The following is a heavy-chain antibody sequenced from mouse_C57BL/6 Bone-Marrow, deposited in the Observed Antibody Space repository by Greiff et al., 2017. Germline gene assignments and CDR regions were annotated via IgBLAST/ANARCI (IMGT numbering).Heavy chain of an antibody. V-gene: IGHV2-2*01. CDR2: IWSGGST. Sequence: VKLVESGPGLVQPSQSLSITCTVSGFSLTSYGVHWVRQSPGKGLEWLGVIWSGGSTDYNAAFISRLSISKDNSKSQVFFKMNSLQADDTAIYYCASHLLLRYGYAMDYWGQGTSVTVSS. CDR1: GFSLTSYG. CDR3: ASHLLLRYGYAMDY. D-gene: IGHD1-1*01. J-gene: IGHJ4*01.